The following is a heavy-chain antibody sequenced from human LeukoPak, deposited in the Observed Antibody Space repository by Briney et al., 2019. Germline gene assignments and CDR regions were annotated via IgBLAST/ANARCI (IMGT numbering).Heavy chain of an antibody. J-gene: IGHJ4*02. CDR3: AKVLHNGYYGSDFDY. Sequence: GGSLRLSCAASGFTFRSYGTHWVRQAPGKGLEWVAVMSYDGTNKYYADSVKGRFTISRDNSKNTLYLQMNSLRAEDTAVYYCAKVLHNGYYGSDFDYWGQGTLVTVSS. CDR1: GFTFRSYG. CDR2: MSYDGTNK. V-gene: IGHV3-30*18. D-gene: IGHD3-10*01.